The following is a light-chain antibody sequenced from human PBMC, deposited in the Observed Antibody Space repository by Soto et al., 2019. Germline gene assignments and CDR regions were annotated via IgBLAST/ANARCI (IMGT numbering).Light chain of an antibody. Sequence: QSVLAQPASVSGSPGQSITISCTGTSSDVGGYNYVSWYQQHPGKAPKLMIYDVSNRPSGVSNRFSGSKSGNTASLTISGLQAEDEVDYYCSSYTSFSLPLHVFVPVTKDT. J-gene: IGLJ1*01. CDR1: SSDVGGYNY. V-gene: IGLV2-14*01. CDR2: DVS. CDR3: SSYTSFSLPLHV.